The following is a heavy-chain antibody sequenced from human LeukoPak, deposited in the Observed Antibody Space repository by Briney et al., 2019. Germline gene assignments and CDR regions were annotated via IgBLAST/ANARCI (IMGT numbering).Heavy chain of an antibody. J-gene: IGHJ5*02. CDR2: INHSGST. CDR1: GGSFSGYY. V-gene: IGHV4-34*01. CDR3: ARGSVFWAVWGVPAASGNWFDP. D-gene: IGHD2-2*01. Sequence: PSETLSLTCAVYGGSFSGYYWSWIRQPPGKGLEWIGEINHSGSTNYNPSLKSRVTISVDTSKNQFSLKLSSVTAADTAVYYCARGSVFWAVWGVPAASGNWFDPWGQGTLVTVSS.